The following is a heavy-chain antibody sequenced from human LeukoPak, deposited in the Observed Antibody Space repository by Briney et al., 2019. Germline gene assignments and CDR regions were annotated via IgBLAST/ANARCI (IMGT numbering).Heavy chain of an antibody. CDR1: GFTFSSYA. CDR2: MSYDGNNK. Sequence: GGSLRLSCAASGFTFSSYAMHWVRQAPGKGLEWVAVMSYDGNNKYYADSVKGRFTISRDNSKNTLYLQMDSLRAEDTAVYYCASSEATTHYWGQGTLVTVSS. V-gene: IGHV3-30-3*01. J-gene: IGHJ4*02. D-gene: IGHD5-24*01. CDR3: ASSEATTHY.